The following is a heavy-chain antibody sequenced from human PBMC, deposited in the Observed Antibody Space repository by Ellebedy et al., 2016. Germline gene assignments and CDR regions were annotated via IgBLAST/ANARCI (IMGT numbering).Heavy chain of an antibody. J-gene: IGHJ6*03. D-gene: IGHD6-19*01. CDR3: ARQDGSSGWYGKYYYYMDV. V-gene: IGHV4-59*08. CDR1: GGSISSYY. Sequence: SETLSLTCTVSGGSISSYYWSWIRQPPGKGLEWIGYIYYSGSTNYNPSLKSRVTLSVDTSKNQFSLKLSSVTAADTAVYYCARQDGSSGWYGKYYYYMDVWGKGTTVTVSS. CDR2: IYYSGST.